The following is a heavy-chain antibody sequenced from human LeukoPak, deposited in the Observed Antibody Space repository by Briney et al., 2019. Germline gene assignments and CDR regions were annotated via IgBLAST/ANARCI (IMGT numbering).Heavy chain of an antibody. CDR3: ARDRGWGLRFLDY. Sequence: PGGSLRLSCAASGLTLSSYWMTWVRQAPGKGLEWVANIKQDGSEKYYVDSVKGRFTISRDNAKNSLYLQVNSLRADDTAVYYCARDRGWGLRFLDYWGQGTLVTVSS. CDR2: IKQDGSEK. CDR1: GLTLSSYW. V-gene: IGHV3-7*01. J-gene: IGHJ4*02. D-gene: IGHD1-26*01.